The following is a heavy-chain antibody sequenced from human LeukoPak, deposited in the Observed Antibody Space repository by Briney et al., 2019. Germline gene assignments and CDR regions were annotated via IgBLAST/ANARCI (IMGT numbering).Heavy chain of an antibody. J-gene: IGHJ4*02. CDR1: GFTLSIYE. CDR2: ISSDGTI. CDR3: ARGRTGSFYSDY. Sequence: GGSLRLSCAAFGFTLSIYEMNWVRQAPGKGLEWVSYISSDGTIYNADSVRGRFTISRDNAKNSLHLQMNSLRVEDTAVYYCARGRTGSFYSDYWGQGTLVTVSS. V-gene: IGHV3-48*03. D-gene: IGHD6-6*01.